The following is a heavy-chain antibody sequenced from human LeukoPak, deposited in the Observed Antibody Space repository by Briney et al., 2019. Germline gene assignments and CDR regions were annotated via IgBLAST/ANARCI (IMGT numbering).Heavy chain of an antibody. V-gene: IGHV4-39*02. CDR3: ARSDAGYDILTGYYTRHWFDP. CDR2: IYCSGSP. CDR1: GGSISSSSYY. Sequence: SDTLSLTCTVSGGSISSSSYYWGWIRQPPGKGLELIGSIYCSGSPYYNPSLKSRRTISVDTSNNHFSLKLSSVTAADTAVYYCARSDAGYDILTGYYTRHWFDPWGQGTLVTVSS. J-gene: IGHJ5*02. D-gene: IGHD3-9*01.